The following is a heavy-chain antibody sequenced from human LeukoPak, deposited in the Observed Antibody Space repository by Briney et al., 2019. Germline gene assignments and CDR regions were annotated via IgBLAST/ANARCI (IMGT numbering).Heavy chain of an antibody. J-gene: IGHJ4*02. CDR2: ISYDGSNK. D-gene: IGHD3-22*01. V-gene: IGHV3-30*18. CDR3: AKISGYYPSDY. CDR1: GFTFSSYG. Sequence: GGSLRLSCAASGFTFSSYGMHWVRQAPGKGLEWVAVISYDGSNKYYADSVKGRFTISRDNSKNTLYLQMYSLRAEDTAVYYCAKISGYYPSDYWGQGTLVTVSS.